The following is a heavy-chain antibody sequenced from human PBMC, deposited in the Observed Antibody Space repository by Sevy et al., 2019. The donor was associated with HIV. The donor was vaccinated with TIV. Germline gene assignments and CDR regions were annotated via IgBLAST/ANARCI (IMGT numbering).Heavy chain of an antibody. CDR3: ARDCLFVDDYGGNSVLDYYYGMDV. Sequence: GGSLRLSCAASGFTFSSYEMNWVRQAPGKGLEWVSYISSSGSTIYYADSVKGRFTISRDNAKNSLYLQMNSLRAEDTAVYYCARDCLFVDDYGGNSVLDYYYGMDVWGQGTTVTVSS. CDR1: GFTFSSYE. D-gene: IGHD4-17*01. J-gene: IGHJ6*02. CDR2: ISSSGSTI. V-gene: IGHV3-48*03.